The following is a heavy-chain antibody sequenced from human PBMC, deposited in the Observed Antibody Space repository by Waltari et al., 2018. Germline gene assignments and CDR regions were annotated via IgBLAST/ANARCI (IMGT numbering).Heavy chain of an antibody. V-gene: IGHV4-61*02. Sequence: QVQLQESGPGLVKPSHTLSLPSTVSSGSISRGSYSWSWIRQPAGKGLEWIGRIYTSGSTNYNPSRKSRVTISVDTSKNQFSLKLSSVTAADTAVYYCASSPYGDYVGGYFDYWGQGTLVTVSS. D-gene: IGHD4-17*01. J-gene: IGHJ4*02. CDR2: IYTSGST. CDR3: ASSPYGDYVGGYFDY. CDR1: SGSISRGSYS.